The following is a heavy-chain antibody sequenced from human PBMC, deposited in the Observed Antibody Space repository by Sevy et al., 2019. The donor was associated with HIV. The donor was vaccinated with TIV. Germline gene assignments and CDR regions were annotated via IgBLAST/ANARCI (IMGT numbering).Heavy chain of an antibody. CDR3: AKDGPFGTSYYYYGMDV. Sequence: GGSLRLSCAASGFTFSSYGMHWVRQAPGKGLEWVAFIRYDGSNKYYADSVKGRFTISRDNSKNKLYLQMNSLRAEDTAVYYCAKDGPFGTSYYYYGMDVWGQGTTVTVSS. V-gene: IGHV3-30*02. J-gene: IGHJ6*02. CDR1: GFTFSSYG. D-gene: IGHD3-10*01. CDR2: IRYDGSNK.